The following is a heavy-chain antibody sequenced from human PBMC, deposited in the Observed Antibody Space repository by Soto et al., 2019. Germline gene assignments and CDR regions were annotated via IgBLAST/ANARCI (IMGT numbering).Heavy chain of an antibody. D-gene: IGHD3-3*01. CDR3: ARTRNGGVADSFDS. CDR1: GFTFSRHA. J-gene: IGHJ5*01. Sequence: GGSLRLYCAASGFTFSRHAIHWVRLTPGRGLEWVLAISRDGSYIYYTDSVQGRFTVSRDNSKNTVFVQMNRLIPDDTALYFCARTRNGGVADSFDSWGQGTRVTVSS. V-gene: IGHV3-30*04. CDR2: ISRDGSYI.